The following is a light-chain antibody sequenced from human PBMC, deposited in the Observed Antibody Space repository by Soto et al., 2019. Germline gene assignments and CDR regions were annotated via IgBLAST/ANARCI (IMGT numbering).Light chain of an antibody. J-gene: IGKJ1*01. Sequence: DIVMTQSPATLSVSPGERATLSCRASQSVSSNLAWYQQKPGQAPRLLIYGASTRATGIPARFSGSGSGTEFTLTISSLQSEDFAVYYCQKYNNWPRTCGQGTKVDIK. CDR3: QKYNNWPRT. V-gene: IGKV3-15*01. CDR2: GAS. CDR1: QSVSSN.